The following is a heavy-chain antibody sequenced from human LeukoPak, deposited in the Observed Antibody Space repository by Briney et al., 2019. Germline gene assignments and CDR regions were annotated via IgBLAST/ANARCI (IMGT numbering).Heavy chain of an antibody. V-gene: IGHV4-59*01. CDR1: GGSFSGYY. J-gene: IGHJ4*02. D-gene: IGHD3-22*01. CDR3: ASGVLNYYDSSGHPYYFDY. Sequence: SETLSLTCAVYGGSFSGYYWSWLRQPPGKGLEWIGYVYYSGSTNYNPSLKSRVTISVDTSKNQFSLKLSSVTAADTAVYYCASGVLNYYDSSGHPYYFDYWGQGTLVTVSS. CDR2: VYYSGST.